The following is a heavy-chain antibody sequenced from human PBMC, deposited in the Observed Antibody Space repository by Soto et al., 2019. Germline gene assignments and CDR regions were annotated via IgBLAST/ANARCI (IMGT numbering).Heavy chain of an antibody. Sequence: ASETLSLTCAVYGGSFSGYYWSWIRQPPGKGLEWIGEINHRGSPNYNPSLKSRVTISVDPSKNQFSLKLSSVTAADTAVYYCARAKYYYDSSGYYRKPYYFDYWGQGTLVTVSS. CDR1: GGSFSGYY. V-gene: IGHV4-34*01. J-gene: IGHJ4*02. CDR2: INHRGSP. CDR3: ARAKYYYDSSGYYRKPYYFDY. D-gene: IGHD3-22*01.